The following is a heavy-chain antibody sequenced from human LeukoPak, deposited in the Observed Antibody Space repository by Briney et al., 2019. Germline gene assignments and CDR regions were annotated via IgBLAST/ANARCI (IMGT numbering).Heavy chain of an antibody. J-gene: IGHJ4*02. CDR2: IYWDDDK. Sequence: SGPTLVKPTQTLTLTCTFSGFSLSTSGVGVGWIRQPPGNALEWLALIYWDDDKRYSPSLKSRLTITKDTSKNQVVLTMTNMDPVDTATYYCAHRGRGVAGLDYWGQGTLVTVSS. CDR3: AHRGRGVAGLDY. D-gene: IGHD6-19*01. CDR1: GFSLSTSGVG. V-gene: IGHV2-5*02.